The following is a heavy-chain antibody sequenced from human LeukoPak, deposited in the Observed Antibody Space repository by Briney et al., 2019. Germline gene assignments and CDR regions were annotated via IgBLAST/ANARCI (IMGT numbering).Heavy chain of an antibody. CDR3: AREPTPDGDPHYYYGMDV. J-gene: IGHJ6*04. D-gene: IGHD4-17*01. V-gene: IGHV3-48*03. Sequence: PGRSLRLSCAASGVTFSSYEMNWVRQAPGKGLEWVSYISSSGSTIYYADSVKGRFTISRDNARNSLYLQMNSLRAEDTAVYYCAREPTPDGDPHYYYGMDVWGKGTTVTVSS. CDR2: ISSSGSTI. CDR1: GVTFSSYE.